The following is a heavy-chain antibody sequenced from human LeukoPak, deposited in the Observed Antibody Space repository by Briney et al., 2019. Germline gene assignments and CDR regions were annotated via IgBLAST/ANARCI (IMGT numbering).Heavy chain of an antibody. D-gene: IGHD3-10*02. CDR1: GFTFSAYY. CDR2: ISGGTTTV. Sequence: GGSLRLSCAASGFTFSAYYMSWIRQAPGKELEWVSYISGGTTTVFYADSVKGRFTISRDNAKNSLYLQMNSLRAEDTAVYYCAELGITMIGGVWGKGTTVTISS. V-gene: IGHV3-11*04. CDR3: AELGITMIGGV. J-gene: IGHJ6*04.